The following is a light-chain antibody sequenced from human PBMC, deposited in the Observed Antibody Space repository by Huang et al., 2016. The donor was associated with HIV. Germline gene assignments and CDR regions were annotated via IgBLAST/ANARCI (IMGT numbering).Light chain of an antibody. CDR1: HNIINF. J-gene: IGKJ2*01. V-gene: IGKV1-39*01. CDR2: AAS. Sequence: DVELTQSPSYLFASVGDRITITCRASHNIINFVNWYQQIPGEAPRPLIYAASKLPSGVPSRFTGSGSGTDFALTISSLRPEDFVTYYCQQSHTLPHTFGQGTKLEI. CDR3: QQSHTLPHT.